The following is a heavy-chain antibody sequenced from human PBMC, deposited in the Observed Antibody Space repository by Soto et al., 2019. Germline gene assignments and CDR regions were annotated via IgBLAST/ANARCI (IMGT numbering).Heavy chain of an antibody. CDR1: GFTFSSYA. D-gene: IGHD3-10*01. Sequence: PGGSLRLSCSASGFTFSSYAMHWVRQAPGKGLEYVSAISSNGGRTYYADSVKGRITIYRDNSKNTLYLQMSSLRAEDTAVYYCVKEVRYYYGSPTNFDYWGQGTLVTVSS. CDR3: VKEVRYYYGSPTNFDY. V-gene: IGHV3-64D*08. CDR2: ISSNGGRT. J-gene: IGHJ4*02.